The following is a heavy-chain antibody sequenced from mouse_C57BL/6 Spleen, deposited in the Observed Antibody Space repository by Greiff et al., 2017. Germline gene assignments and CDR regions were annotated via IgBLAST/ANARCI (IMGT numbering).Heavy chain of an antibody. CDR2: IWSGGST. CDR3: ARNSCALYAMYY. J-gene: IGHJ4*01. V-gene: IGHV2-2*01. Sequence: QVQLQQSGPGLVQPSQSLSITCTVSGFSLTSYGVHWVRQSPGKGLEWLGVIWSGGSTDYNAAFISRLSISKDNSKSQVFFKMNSLQADDTAIYYCARNSCALYAMYYWGQGTSVTVSS. CDR1: GFSLTSYG.